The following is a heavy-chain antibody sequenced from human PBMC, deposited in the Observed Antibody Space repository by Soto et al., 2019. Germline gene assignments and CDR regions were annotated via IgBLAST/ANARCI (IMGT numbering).Heavy chain of an antibody. CDR2: IFDSGTT. CDR1: GGSITSDYSC. CDR3: ARGPSGDQVHY. V-gene: IGHV4-30-4*01. D-gene: IGHD7-27*01. Sequence: QVQLQESGPGLVKPSQTLSLTCTVSGGSITSDYSCWSWIRQPPGEGLEWIGHIFDSGTTYTNPSLRSQVAISLDTSKNRFSLPLSSVTAADTAVYYCARGPSGDQVHYWGQGALVTVSS. J-gene: IGHJ4*02.